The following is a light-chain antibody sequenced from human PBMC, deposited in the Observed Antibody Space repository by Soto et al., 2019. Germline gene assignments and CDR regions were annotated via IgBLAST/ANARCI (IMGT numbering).Light chain of an antibody. Sequence: EIVLRQSPATLSLSPGERATLSCRASQSVSSYLAWYQQKPDQAPRLLIYDASNRATGLPARFSGSGSWTDFTVTLCSLEPEDCAGYYCHQRSNGSFAVGPGAKVEIK. CDR1: QSVSSY. V-gene: IGKV3-11*01. J-gene: IGKJ3*01. CDR3: HQRSNGSFA. CDR2: DAS.